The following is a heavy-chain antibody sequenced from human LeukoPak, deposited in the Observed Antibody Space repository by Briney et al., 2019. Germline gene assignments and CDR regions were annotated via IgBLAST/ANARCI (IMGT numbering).Heavy chain of an antibody. J-gene: IGHJ4*02. CDR3: ARDGDYYDSSDYSCYFDY. V-gene: IGHV3-30*04. D-gene: IGHD3-22*01. CDR1: GFTFSSYA. Sequence: GGSLRLSCAASGFTFSSYAMHWVRQAPGKGLEWVAVISYDGSNKYYADSVKGRFTISRDNSKNTLYLQMNSLRAEDTAVYYCARDGDYYDSSDYSCYFDYWGQGTLVTVSS. CDR2: ISYDGSNK.